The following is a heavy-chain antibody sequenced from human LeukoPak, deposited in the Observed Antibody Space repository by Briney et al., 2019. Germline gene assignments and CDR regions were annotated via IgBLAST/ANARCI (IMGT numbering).Heavy chain of an antibody. CDR2: ISAYNGNT. D-gene: IGHD4-17*01. J-gene: IGHJ6*02. CDR3: ARPLRNYYYYGMDV. Sequence: GASVKVSCKASGYTFTSYGISWVRQAPGQGLEWMGWISAYNGNTNYAQKLQGRVTMTTDTSTSTAYMELRSLRSDDTAVYYCARPLRNYYYYGMDVWGQGTTVTVSS. CDR1: GYTFTSYG. V-gene: IGHV1-18*01.